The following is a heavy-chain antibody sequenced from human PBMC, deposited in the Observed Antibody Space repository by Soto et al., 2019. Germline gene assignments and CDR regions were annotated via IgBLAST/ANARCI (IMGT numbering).Heavy chain of an antibody. CDR3: ARDSTGFNWFEP. CDR1: GVAYSSSA. D-gene: IGHD4-4*01. CDR2: IIPIFGTA. J-gene: IGHJ5*02. V-gene: IGHV1-69*13. Sequence: VKVSCEASGVAYSSSASRWVRQAPGQGLEWMGGIIPIFGTANYAQKFQGRVTITADESTSTAYMELSSLRSEDTAVYYCARDSTGFNWFEPWGQGTLVTVSS.